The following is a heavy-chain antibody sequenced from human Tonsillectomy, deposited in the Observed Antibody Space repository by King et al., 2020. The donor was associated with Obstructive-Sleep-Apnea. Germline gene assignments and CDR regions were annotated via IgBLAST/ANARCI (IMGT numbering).Heavy chain of an antibody. CDR1: GFSCSSYW. J-gene: IGHJ4*02. CDR2: IKQDGSEK. Sequence: VQLVESGGGLVQPGGSLRLSCAASGFSCSSYWMSLVRQAPGEGMEWVANIKQDGSEKYYVDSVKGRFTISRDNAKDSLCLQLNSLRAEDTAVYYCARDQGDFDYWGQGTLVTVSS. CDR3: ARDQGDFDY. V-gene: IGHV3-7*01.